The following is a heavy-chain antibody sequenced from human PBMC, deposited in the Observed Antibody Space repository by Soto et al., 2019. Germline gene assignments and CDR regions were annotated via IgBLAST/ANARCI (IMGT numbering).Heavy chain of an antibody. D-gene: IGHD2-21*02. CDR3: ARHPSDFWFDP. CDR1: GGSISSGDYY. V-gene: IGHV4-30-2*01. Sequence: PSETLSLTCTVSGGSISSGDYYWSWIRQPPGKGLEWIGYIYHSGSTYYNPSLKSRVTISVDRSKNQFSLKLSSVTAADTAVYYCARHPSDFWFDPWGQGTLVTV. J-gene: IGHJ5*02. CDR2: IYHSGST.